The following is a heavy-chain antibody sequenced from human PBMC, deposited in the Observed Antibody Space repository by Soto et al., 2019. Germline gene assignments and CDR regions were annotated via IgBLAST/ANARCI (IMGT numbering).Heavy chain of an antibody. J-gene: IGHJ4*02. CDR2: IKSEPDGGTT. CDR3: TDSGPFDY. V-gene: IGHV3-15*01. Sequence: GGSLRLSCEGSGFTFKNAWMSWVRQAPGKGLEWVGRIKSEPDGGTTDYAAPVKGRFTISRDDSKNTLYLQMNNLKTEDTAVYYCTDSGPFDYWGQGTLVTVSS. D-gene: IGHD2-21*01. CDR1: GFTFKNAW.